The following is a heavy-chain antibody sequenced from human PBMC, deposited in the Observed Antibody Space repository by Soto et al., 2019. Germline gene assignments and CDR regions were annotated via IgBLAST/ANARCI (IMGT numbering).Heavy chain of an antibody. CDR2: IIPIFGTA. D-gene: IGHD5-18*01. CDR1: GGTFSSYS. CDR3: AREDTAMVPYYYGMDV. V-gene: IGHV1-69*06. Sequence: SVKVSCTASGGTFSSYSISWVLQAPVQGLEWMGGIIPIFGTANYAQKFQGRVTITADKSTSTAYMELSSLRSEDTAVYYCAREDTAMVPYYYGMDVWGQGTTVTVSS. J-gene: IGHJ6*02.